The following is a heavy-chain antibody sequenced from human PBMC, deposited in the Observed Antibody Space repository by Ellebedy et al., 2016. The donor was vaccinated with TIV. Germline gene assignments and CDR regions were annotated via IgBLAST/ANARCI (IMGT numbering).Heavy chain of an antibody. J-gene: IGHJ4*02. CDR2: IKRDGSEK. CDR1: GFSFGSYR. D-gene: IGHD4-17*01. Sequence: PGGSLRLSCVASGFSFGSYRMTWVRQAPGKGLEWVANIKRDGSEKGYVDSVKGRFTISRDNAKNSVYLQMNSLRVEDTAVYYCARERDPDYAPNFDSWGQGTLVTVSS. V-gene: IGHV3-7*03. CDR3: ARERDPDYAPNFDS.